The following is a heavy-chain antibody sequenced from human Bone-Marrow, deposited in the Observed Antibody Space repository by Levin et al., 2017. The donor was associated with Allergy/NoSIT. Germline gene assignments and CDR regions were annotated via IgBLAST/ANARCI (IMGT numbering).Heavy chain of an antibody. V-gene: IGHV3-64D*06. D-gene: IGHD3-22*01. J-gene: IGHJ3*02. CDR2: ISSNGGST. CDR1: GFTFSSYA. CDR3: VKEKTYYYDSSLEAFDI. Sequence: TGGSLRLSCSASGFTFSSYAMHWVRQAPGKGLEYVSAISSNGGSTYYADSVKGRFTISRDNSKNTLYLQMSSLRAEDTAVYYCVKEKTYYYDSSLEAFDIWGQGTMVTVSS.